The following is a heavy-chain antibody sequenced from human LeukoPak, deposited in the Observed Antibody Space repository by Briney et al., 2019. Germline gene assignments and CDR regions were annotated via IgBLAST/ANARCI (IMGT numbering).Heavy chain of an antibody. D-gene: IGHD6-13*01. Sequence: PGGSLRLSCAASGFTVNSNYMSWVRQAPGKGLEWVANIKQDGSEKYYVDSVKGRFTISRDNAKNSLYLQMNSLRAEDTAVYYCARDASSSWYGEIDPWGQGTLVTVSS. CDR1: GFTVNSNY. J-gene: IGHJ5*02. CDR2: IKQDGSEK. CDR3: ARDASSSWYGEIDP. V-gene: IGHV3-7*01.